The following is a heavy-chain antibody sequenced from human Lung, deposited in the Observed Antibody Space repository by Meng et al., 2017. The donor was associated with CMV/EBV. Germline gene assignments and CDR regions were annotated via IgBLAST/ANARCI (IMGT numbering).Heavy chain of an antibody. V-gene: IGHV1-69*10. Sequence: GGTFSSYAISWVRKAPGQGIEGMGGISPILGIANYAQKFQGRVTITADKSTSTAYMELSSLRSEDTAVYYCARESRGAAAGWRWFDPWGQGTLVTVSS. CDR2: ISPILGIA. J-gene: IGHJ5*02. CDR3: ARESRGAAAGWRWFDP. CDR1: GGTFSSYA. D-gene: IGHD6-13*01.